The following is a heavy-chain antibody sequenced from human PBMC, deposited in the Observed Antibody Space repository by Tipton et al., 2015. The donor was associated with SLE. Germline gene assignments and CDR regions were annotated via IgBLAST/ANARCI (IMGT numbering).Heavy chain of an antibody. Sequence: LSLTCTVSGGSIRSSTYYWGWIRQPPGKGLEWIGSLDYSGSTYYNPSLKSRINISVDTSKNQFSLKLSSVTAADTAVYYCARDRTGGAGFDYWGQGTLVSVSS. D-gene: IGHD1-1*01. CDR1: GGSIRSSTYY. CDR3: ARDRTGGAGFDY. J-gene: IGHJ4*02. CDR2: LDYSGST. V-gene: IGHV4-39*07.